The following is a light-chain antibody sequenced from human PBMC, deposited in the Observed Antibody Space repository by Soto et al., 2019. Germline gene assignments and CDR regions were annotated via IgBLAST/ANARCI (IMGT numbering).Light chain of an antibody. CDR2: ASS. V-gene: IGKV1-39*01. CDR3: LQHNNYPWT. CDR1: QSISTY. J-gene: IGKJ1*01. Sequence: DIQMTQSPSSLSASVGDRVTITCRASQSISTYLNWFQQEPGKAPKLLIYASSTLQGGVPSRFSGSGSGSEFTLTISSLQPEDFATYYCLQHNNYPWTFGQGTRVEIK.